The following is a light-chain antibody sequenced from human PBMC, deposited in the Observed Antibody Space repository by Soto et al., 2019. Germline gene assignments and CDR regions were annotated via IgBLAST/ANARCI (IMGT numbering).Light chain of an antibody. CDR2: XXS. J-gene: IGLJ2*01. Sequence: QSVLTQPASVSGSPGQSITISCTGTSSDVGGYNYVSWYQQHPGKAPKLMIXXXSNXPXXXSXXXXXSKSGNTASLTISGXQAEXEADYYCSSYTSSSVVFGGGTQLTVL. CDR3: SSYTSSSVV. CDR1: SSDVGGYNY. V-gene: IGLV2-14*01.